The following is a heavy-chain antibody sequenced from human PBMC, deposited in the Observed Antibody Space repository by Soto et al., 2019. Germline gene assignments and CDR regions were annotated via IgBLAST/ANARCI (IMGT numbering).Heavy chain of an antibody. V-gene: IGHV3-15*01. CDR3: TPALSTVTYPHFDY. J-gene: IGHJ4*02. Sequence: EVQLVESGGGLVKPGGSLRLSCAASGFTFSNAWMSWVRQAPGKGLEWVGRIKSKTDGGTTDYAAPVKGRFTISRDESTNTLYLQMNSLKTEDTAVYYCTPALSTVTYPHFDYWGQGTLVTVSS. D-gene: IGHD4-17*01. CDR1: GFTFSNAW. CDR2: IKSKTDGGTT.